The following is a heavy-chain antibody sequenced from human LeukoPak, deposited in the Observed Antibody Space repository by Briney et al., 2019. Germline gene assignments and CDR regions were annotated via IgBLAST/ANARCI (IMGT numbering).Heavy chain of an antibody. D-gene: IGHD2-2*01. J-gene: IGHJ6*03. Sequence: SETLSLTCTVSGGSISSGSYYWSWIRQPAGKGLEWIGRIYTSGSTNYNPSLKSRVTMSVDTSKNQFSLKLSSVTAADTAVYYCASGLYCSSTSCYRGYYYMDVWGKGTTVTVSS. CDR2: IYTSGST. CDR1: GGSISSGSYY. CDR3: ASGLYCSSTSCYRGYYYMDV. V-gene: IGHV4-61*02.